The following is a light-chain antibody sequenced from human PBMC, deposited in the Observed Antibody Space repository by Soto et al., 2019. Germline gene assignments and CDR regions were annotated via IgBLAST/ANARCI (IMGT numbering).Light chain of an antibody. CDR2: GSS. CDR3: QQYGSSPRT. J-gene: IGKJ1*01. Sequence: EIVLTQSPGTLSLSPGERAALSCRASQSVSNSYLAWYQQKPGQAPRVLIYGSSSRATGIPDRFSGSGSGTDFTLTISRLEPEDFAVYYCQQYGSSPRTFGQGTKVEAK. CDR1: QSVSNSY. V-gene: IGKV3-20*01.